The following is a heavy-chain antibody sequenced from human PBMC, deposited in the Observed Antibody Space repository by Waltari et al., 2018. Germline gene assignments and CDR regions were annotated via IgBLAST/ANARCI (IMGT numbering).Heavy chain of an antibody. Sequence: DVQVVESGGDLIQPGGSLRLSFQVYGFPVSTYDMSWVRQAPGKGLEWVSAIYSGGSSLYLDSVKGRFIMSRDNSKNTVYLQMDNGRAEDTAIYYCTTRLPRNYWGLGTMVTVSS. CDR2: IYSGGSS. D-gene: IGHD2-15*01. V-gene: IGHV3-53*01. CDR1: GFPVSTYD. J-gene: IGHJ4*02. CDR3: TTRLPRNY.